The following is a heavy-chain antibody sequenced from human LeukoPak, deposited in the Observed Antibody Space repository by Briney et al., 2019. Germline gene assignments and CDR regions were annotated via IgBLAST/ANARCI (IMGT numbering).Heavy chain of an antibody. J-gene: IGHJ3*02. CDR3: ARGPNCGGDCYSSDAFDI. Sequence: GGSLRLSCAASGFTVRSNSMSWVRQAPGKGLEWVSLIYSGGSTYYADSVKGRFTISRDNAKNSLYLQMNSLRAEDTAVYYCARGPNCGGDCYSSDAFDIWGQGTMVTVSS. CDR2: IYSGGST. CDR1: GFTVRSNS. D-gene: IGHD2-21*02. V-gene: IGHV3-53*01.